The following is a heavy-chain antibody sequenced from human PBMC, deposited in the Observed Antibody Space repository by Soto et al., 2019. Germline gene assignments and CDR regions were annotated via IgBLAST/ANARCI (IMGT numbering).Heavy chain of an antibody. D-gene: IGHD5-12*01. Sequence: SETLSLTCTVSGGSISSGGYYWSWIRQHPGKGLEWIGYIYYSGSTYYNPSLKSRVTISVDTSKNQFSLKLSSVTAADTAVYYCARWQYSGYEQFDYWGQGTLVTVSS. V-gene: IGHV4-31*03. CDR3: ARWQYSGYEQFDY. CDR1: GGSISSGGYY. J-gene: IGHJ4*02. CDR2: IYYSGST.